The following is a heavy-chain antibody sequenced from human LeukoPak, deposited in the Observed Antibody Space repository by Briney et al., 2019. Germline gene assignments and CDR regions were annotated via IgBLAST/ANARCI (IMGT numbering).Heavy chain of an antibody. CDR1: GGSISSGSSY. V-gene: IGHV4-39*07. CDR2: IYYSGTT. Sequence: PSETLSLTCTVSGGSISSGSSYWVWIRQPPGKGLEWIGNIYYSGTTYYSPSLKSRVTVSVDRSKNQFSLKMISMTAADTAVYYCAAGSGYPLLGYWGQGTLVTVSS. CDR3: AAGSGYPLLGY. D-gene: IGHD3-22*01. J-gene: IGHJ4*02.